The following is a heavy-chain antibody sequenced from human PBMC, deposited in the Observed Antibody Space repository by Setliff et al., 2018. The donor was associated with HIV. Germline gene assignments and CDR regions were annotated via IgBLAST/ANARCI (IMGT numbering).Heavy chain of an antibody. CDR2: ITNTGSST. D-gene: IGHD4-17*01. V-gene: IGHV3-11*04. Sequence: LRLSCAASGFNFSSHTMNWIRQAPGKGLEWISHITNTGSSTNYADSVKGRFTISRDNAKYSLYLQMNTLRVEDTAVYYCMYGGRTATTHWGQGTLVTVSS. J-gene: IGHJ4*02. CDR1: GFNFSSHT. CDR3: MYGGRTATTH.